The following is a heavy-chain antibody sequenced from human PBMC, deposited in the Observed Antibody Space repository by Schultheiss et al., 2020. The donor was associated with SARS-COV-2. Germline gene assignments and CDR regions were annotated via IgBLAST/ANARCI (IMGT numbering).Heavy chain of an antibody. D-gene: IGHD4-17*01. CDR1: GGSISSGGYY. CDR3: ARVDYGDLRVDY. Sequence: LRLSCTVSGGSISSGGYYWSWIRQHPGKGLEWIGYIYYSGSTYYNPSLKSRVTISVDTSKNQFSLKLSSVTAADTAVYYCARVDYGDLRVDYWGQGTLVTVSS. J-gene: IGHJ4*02. V-gene: IGHV4-31*03. CDR2: IYYSGST.